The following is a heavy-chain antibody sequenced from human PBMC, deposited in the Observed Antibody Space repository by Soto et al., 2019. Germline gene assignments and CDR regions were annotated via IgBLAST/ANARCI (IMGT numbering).Heavy chain of an antibody. D-gene: IGHD3-16*02. CDR3: ARVSFSRSYFDD. V-gene: IGHV4-31*03. J-gene: IGHJ4*02. CDR2: IYYSGST. CDR1: GGSISSGGYY. Sequence: QVQLQESGPGLVKPSQTLSLTCTVSGGSISSGGYYWSWIRQHPGKGLEWIGYIYYSGSTYYNPSLKSRVTIPVDTAKNQFARKLSSVTAADTAVYYCARVSFSRSYFDDWGQGTLVTVSS.